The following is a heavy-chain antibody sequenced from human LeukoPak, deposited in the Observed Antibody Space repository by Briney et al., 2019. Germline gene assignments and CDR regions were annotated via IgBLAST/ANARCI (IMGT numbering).Heavy chain of an antibody. CDR2: IIPIFGTA. V-gene: IGHV1-69*01. Sequence: SVKVSCTASGGTFSSYAISWVRQAPGQGLEWMGGIIPIFGTANYAQKFQGRVTITADESTSTAYMELSSLRSEDTAVYYCARGTDSSGYFAPLDYWGQGTLVTVSS. J-gene: IGHJ4*02. CDR1: GGTFSSYA. D-gene: IGHD3-22*01. CDR3: ARGTDSSGYFAPLDY.